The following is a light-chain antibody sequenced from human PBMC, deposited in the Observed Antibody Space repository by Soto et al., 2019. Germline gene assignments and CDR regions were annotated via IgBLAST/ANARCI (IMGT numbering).Light chain of an antibody. CDR1: QSVSSN. V-gene: IGKV3-15*01. Sequence: EIEMTQSPATLSVSPGERATLCCRASQSVSSNLVWYQQKPGQAPRLLIYGASTRVTGIPARFSGSGSGTEFTLTISSLQSEDFAVYYCQQYHNWWTFGQGTKVDI. J-gene: IGKJ1*01. CDR2: GAS. CDR3: QQYHNWWT.